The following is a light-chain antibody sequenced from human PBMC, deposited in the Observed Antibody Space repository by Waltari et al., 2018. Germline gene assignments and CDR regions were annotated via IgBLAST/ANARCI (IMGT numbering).Light chain of an antibody. Sequence: LYCRASQSVGRYLAWYQQKPGRAPRLLIYGASSRATGIPDRFSGVGSGTDFSLTISRLEAEDFAVYYCQKYDRLPATFGQGTKVEIK. CDR2: GAS. CDR1: QSVGRY. V-gene: IGKV3-20*01. CDR3: QKYDRLPAT. J-gene: IGKJ1*01.